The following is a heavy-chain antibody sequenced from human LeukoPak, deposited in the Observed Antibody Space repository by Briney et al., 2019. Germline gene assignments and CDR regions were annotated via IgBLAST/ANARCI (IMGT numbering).Heavy chain of an antibody. CDR2: ISSSSSTI. Sequence: LAGGSLRLSCAASGFTFSSYSMNWVRQAAGKGLEWVSHISSSSSTIYYADSVKGRFTISRDNAKNSLYLQMNSLRAEDTAVYYCARDSGYYGLASDYWGQGTLVTVSS. V-gene: IGHV3-48*01. CDR1: GFTFSSYS. D-gene: IGHD3-22*01. J-gene: IGHJ4*02. CDR3: ARDSGYYGLASDY.